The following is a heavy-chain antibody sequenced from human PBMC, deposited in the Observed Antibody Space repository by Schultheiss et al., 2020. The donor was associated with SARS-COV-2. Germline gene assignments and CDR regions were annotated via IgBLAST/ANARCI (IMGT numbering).Heavy chain of an antibody. CDR1: GGTFSSYA. D-gene: IGHD6-19*01. CDR2: IIPIFGTA. J-gene: IGHJ5*02. V-gene: IGHV1-69*13. CDR3: ARDQVAGQGWFDP. Sequence: SVKVSCKASGGTFSSYAISWVRQAPGQGLEWMGGIIPIFGTANYAQKFQGRVTITADESTSTAYMELSSLRSEDTAVYYCARDQVAGQGWFDPWGQGTLVTVSS.